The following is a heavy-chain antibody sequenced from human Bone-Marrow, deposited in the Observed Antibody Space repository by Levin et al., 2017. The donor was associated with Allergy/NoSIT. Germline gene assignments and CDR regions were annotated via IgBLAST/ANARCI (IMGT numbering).Heavy chain of an antibody. V-gene: IGHV5-51*01. D-gene: IGHD1-14*01. Sequence: PGGSLRLSCQGSEHSFSAYWIGWVRQMPGKGLEWMGIVYPGDSDARYSPSFQGQVTISVDRSINTAYLEWGSLKASDSAMYSCARQALCAAGTCGFDYWGQGTLVTVSS. J-gene: IGHJ4*02. CDR1: EHSFSAYW. CDR2: VYPGDSDA. CDR3: ARQALCAAGTCGFDY.